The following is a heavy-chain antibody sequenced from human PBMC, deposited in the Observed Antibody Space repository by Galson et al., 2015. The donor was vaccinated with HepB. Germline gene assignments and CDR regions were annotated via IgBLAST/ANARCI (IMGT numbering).Heavy chain of an antibody. CDR2: ISYDGSNK. D-gene: IGHD6-13*01. V-gene: IGHV3-30*18. CDR1: GFTFSSYG. CDR3: AKAQYSISSYVWEDPGFDY. J-gene: IGHJ4*02. Sequence: SLRLSCAASGFTFSSYGMHWVRQAPGKGLEWVAVISYDGSNKYYADSVKGRFTISRDNSKNTLYLQMNSLRAEDTAVYYCAKAQYSISSYVWEDPGFDYLCQGTLVTVSS.